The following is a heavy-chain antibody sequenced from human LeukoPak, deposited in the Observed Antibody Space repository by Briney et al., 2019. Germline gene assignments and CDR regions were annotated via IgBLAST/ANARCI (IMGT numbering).Heavy chain of an antibody. CDR2: IYFDGRS. Sequence: SETLSLTCTVSGASITSSNYYWTWIRLPPGKGLEFIGTIYFDGRSYYNPSLKRRVTISIDTSKKQFSLKLSSATAADTAVYYCARLHYGGNYGYYYYYMDVWGKGTTVTISS. CDR1: GASITSSNYY. CDR3: ARLHYGGNYGYYYYYMDV. V-gene: IGHV4-39*07. J-gene: IGHJ6*03. D-gene: IGHD4-23*01.